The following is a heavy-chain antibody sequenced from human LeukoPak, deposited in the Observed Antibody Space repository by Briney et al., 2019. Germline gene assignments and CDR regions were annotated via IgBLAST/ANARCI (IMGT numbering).Heavy chain of an antibody. D-gene: IGHD4-17*01. Sequence: GGSLRLSCAALGLTFRRYALSWLRQAPGKGLDWVLGISGSGESTYYADSVKGRFTIFRDNSMNTLDLQVNICTTDILAAYYCAKDQPVTTITFDYWGQGTLVTVSS. CDR1: GLTFRRYA. V-gene: IGHV3-23*01. CDR2: ISGSGEST. J-gene: IGHJ4*02. CDR3: AKDQPVTTITFDY.